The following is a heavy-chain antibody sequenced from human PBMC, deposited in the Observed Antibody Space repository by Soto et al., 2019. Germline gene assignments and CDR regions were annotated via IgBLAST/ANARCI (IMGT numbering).Heavy chain of an antibody. J-gene: IGHJ4*02. V-gene: IGHV2-70*11. D-gene: IGHD3-9*01. CDR3: ARIRRSTLERVGLLTGFDY. CDR1: GFSLSTSGMC. Sequence: SGPTLVNPTQTLTLTCTFSGFSLSTSGMCVSWIRQPPGKALEWLARIDWDDDKYYSTSLKTRLTISKDTSKNQVVLTMTNMDPVDTATYYCARIRRSTLERVGLLTGFDYWGQGTLVTVSS. CDR2: IDWDDDK.